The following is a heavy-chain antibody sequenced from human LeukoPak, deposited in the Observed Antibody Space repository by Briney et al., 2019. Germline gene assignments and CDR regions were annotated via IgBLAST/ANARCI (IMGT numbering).Heavy chain of an antibody. CDR2: INTNTGNP. Sequence: ASVKVSCKASGYSFTRYAMNWMRQAPGQGLEWMGWINTNTGNPTYAQGFTGRFVFSLDTSVSTAYLQISSLKAEDTAVYYCARVVGCGGDCYSGISDYWGQGTLVTVSS. J-gene: IGHJ4*02. CDR3: ARVVGCGGDCYSGISDY. CDR1: GYSFTRYA. V-gene: IGHV7-4-1*02. D-gene: IGHD2-21*02.